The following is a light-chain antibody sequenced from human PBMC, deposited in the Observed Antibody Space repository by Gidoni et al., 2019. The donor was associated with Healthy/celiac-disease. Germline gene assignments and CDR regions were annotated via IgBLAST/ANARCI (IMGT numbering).Light chain of an antibody. V-gene: IGKV2-28*01. CDR1: QSLLHSNGYNY. CDR3: MQALQTPFT. Sequence: DLVMPQSPLSLPVTPGEPASISCRSSQSLLHSNGYNYLYWYLQKPGQSPQLLIYLGSNRASGVPDRFSGSGSGTDFTLKISRVEAEDVGVYYCMQALQTPFTFGPGTKVDIK. J-gene: IGKJ3*01. CDR2: LGS.